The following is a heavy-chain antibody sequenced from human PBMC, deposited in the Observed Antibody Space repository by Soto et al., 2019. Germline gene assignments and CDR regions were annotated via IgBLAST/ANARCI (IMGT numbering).Heavy chain of an antibody. CDR3: ARGCIAARPAWFDP. CDR1: GFTFSSYW. J-gene: IGHJ5*02. CDR2: INSDGSST. D-gene: IGHD6-6*01. Sequence: GGSLRLSCAASGFTFSSYWMHWVRQAPGKGLVWVSRINSDGSSTSYADSVKGRFTISRDNAKNTLYLQMNSLRAEDTAVYYCARGCIAARPAWFDPWGQGTLVTVSS. V-gene: IGHV3-74*01.